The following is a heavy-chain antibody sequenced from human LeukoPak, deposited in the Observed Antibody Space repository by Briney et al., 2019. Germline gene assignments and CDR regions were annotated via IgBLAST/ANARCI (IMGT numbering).Heavy chain of an antibody. CDR3: ARDRDWCTFDY. CDR1: GFTFSSYW. Sequence: GGSLRLSCAASGFTFSSYWMDWVRQAPGKGLEWVANIKQDGSEKYYVDSVKGRFTISRDNAKNSLYLQMNSLRADDTAVYYCARDRDWCTFDYWGLGALVTVSS. D-gene: IGHD2-8*01. CDR2: IKQDGSEK. V-gene: IGHV3-7*01. J-gene: IGHJ4*02.